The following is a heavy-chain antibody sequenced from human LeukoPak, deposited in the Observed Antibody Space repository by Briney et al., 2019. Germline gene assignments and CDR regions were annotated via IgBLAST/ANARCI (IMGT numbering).Heavy chain of an antibody. V-gene: IGHV3-30*02. J-gene: IGHJ4*02. D-gene: IGHD3-10*01. CDR1: GFTFSSYG. CDR3: AKNPGITMEPDY. CDR2: IRYDGSNK. Sequence: PGGSLRLSRAASGFTFSSYGMHWVRQAPGKGLEWVAFIRYDGSNKYYADSVKGRFTISRDNSKNTLYLQMNSLRAEDTAVYYCAKNPGITMEPDYWGQGTLVTVSS.